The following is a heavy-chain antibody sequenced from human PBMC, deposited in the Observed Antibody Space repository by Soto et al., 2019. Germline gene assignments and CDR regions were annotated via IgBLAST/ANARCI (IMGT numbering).Heavy chain of an antibody. J-gene: IGHJ3*02. D-gene: IGHD2-21*02. CDR2: IYPGDSDT. CDR3: ASGPGDGFDI. Sequence: SCASHGGGRVSKKPGKGLEWMGIIYPGDSDTRYSPSFQGQVTISADKSISTAYLQWSSLKASDTAMYYCASGPGDGFDIWGQGPMVTVS. CDR1: SCASHG. V-gene: IGHV5-51*01.